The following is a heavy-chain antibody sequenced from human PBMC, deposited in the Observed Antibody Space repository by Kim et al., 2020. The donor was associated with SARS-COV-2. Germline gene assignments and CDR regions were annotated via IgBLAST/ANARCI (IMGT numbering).Heavy chain of an antibody. CDR3: ARVRSSGWYNYYYYGMDV. V-gene: IGHV4-34*01. D-gene: IGHD6-19*01. CDR1: GGSFSGYY. J-gene: IGHJ6*01. Sequence: SETLSLTCAVYGGSFSGYYWSWIRQPPGKGLEWIGEINHSGSTNYNPSLKSRVTISVDTSKNQFSLKLSSVTAADTAVYYCARVRSSGWYNYYYYGMDV. CDR2: INHSGST.